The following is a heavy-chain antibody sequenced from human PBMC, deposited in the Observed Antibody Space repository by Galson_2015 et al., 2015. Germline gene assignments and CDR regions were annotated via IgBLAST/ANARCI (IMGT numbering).Heavy chain of an antibody. J-gene: IGHJ4*02. CDR2: ISSSGGTI. CDR1: GFTFSSYD. CDR3: ARGWVRKQGYLDS. Sequence: SLRLSCAASGFTFSSYDMNWVRQAPGKGLEWISYISSSGGTIYYADSVKGRFTISRDNAKISLYLQMNSLRAEDTAVYYCARGWVRKQGYLDSWGQGTLVTVSS. V-gene: IGHV3-48*03. D-gene: IGHD1-26*01.